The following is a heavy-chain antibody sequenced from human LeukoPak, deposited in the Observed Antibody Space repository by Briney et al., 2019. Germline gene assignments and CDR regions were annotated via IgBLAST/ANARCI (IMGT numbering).Heavy chain of an antibody. CDR1: GGTFSSYA. Sequence: SVKVSCKASGGTFSSYAISWVRQAPGQGLEWMGRIIPIFGIANYAQKFQGRVTITADKSTSTAYMELSSLRSEDTAVYYSARGAVVVAAPNWFDPWGQGTLVTVSS. CDR3: ARGAVVVAAPNWFDP. D-gene: IGHD2-15*01. V-gene: IGHV1-69*04. CDR2: IIPIFGIA. J-gene: IGHJ5*02.